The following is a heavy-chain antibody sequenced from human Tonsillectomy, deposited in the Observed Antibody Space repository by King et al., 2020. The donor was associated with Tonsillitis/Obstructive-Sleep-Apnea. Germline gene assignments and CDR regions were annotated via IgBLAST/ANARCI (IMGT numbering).Heavy chain of an antibody. CDR1: GYSFTSYW. D-gene: IGHD2-15*01. Sequence: QLVQSGAEVKKPGESLRISCKGSGYSFTSYWISWVRQMPGKGLEWMGRINPSDSYTNYIPSFQGHVTISAAKSIDTAYLQWNSLRASDTAMYYCARDMGVDYWGQGTLVTVSS. J-gene: IGHJ4*02. CDR3: ARDMGVDY. V-gene: IGHV5-10-1*01. CDR2: INPSDSYT.